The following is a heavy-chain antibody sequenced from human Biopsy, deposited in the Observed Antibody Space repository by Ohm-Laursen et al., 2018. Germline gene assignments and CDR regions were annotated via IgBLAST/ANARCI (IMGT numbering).Heavy chain of an antibody. V-gene: IGHV4-59*03. Sequence: SETLSLTCTVSDGSISGYYWSWIRQAPGKGLEWIGFIYYTGKTKSNPSLKSRLTMSVDTSKNQFSLNLTTVTTADTAVYYCAKNGGYSHDYWGPGILVTVPS. J-gene: IGHJ4*01. CDR1: DGSISGYY. D-gene: IGHD3-22*01. CDR2: IYYTGKT. CDR3: AKNGGYSHDY.